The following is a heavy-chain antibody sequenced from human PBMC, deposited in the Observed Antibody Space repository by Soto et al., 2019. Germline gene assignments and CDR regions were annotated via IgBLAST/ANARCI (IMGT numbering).Heavy chain of an antibody. CDR2: ISAHNGNT. V-gene: IGHV1-18*01. Sequence: QVHLVQSGAEVKKPGASVKVSCKGSGYTFTSYGITWVRQAPGQGLEWMGWISAHNGNTDYAQKLQCRVTVTRDTSTITAYMELRSLRSDDTAVYYCARGRYGDYWGQGALVTGSS. CDR1: GYTFTSYG. CDR3: ARGRYGDY. D-gene: IGHD1-1*01. J-gene: IGHJ4*02.